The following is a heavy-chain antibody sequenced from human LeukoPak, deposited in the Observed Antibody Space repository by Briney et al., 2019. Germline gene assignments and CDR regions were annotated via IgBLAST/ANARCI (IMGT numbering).Heavy chain of an antibody. CDR1: GGSISSGGYS. CDR3: ARSAYGPETVDY. J-gene: IGHJ4*02. D-gene: IGHD3-10*01. CDR2: IYHSGST. Sequence: SETLSLTCAVSGGSISSGGYSWSWIRQPPGKGLEWIGYIYHSGSTYYNPSLKSRVTISVDRSKNQFSLKLSSVTAADTAVYFCARSAYGPETVDYWGQGTLVTVSS. V-gene: IGHV4-30-2*02.